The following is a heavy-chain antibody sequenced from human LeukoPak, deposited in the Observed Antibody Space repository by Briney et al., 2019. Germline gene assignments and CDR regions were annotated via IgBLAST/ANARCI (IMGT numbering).Heavy chain of an antibody. V-gene: IGHV1-3*01. D-gene: IGHD6-19*01. J-gene: IGHJ2*01. Sequence: ASVKVSCKASGYTFTGYYMHWVRQAPGQRLEWMGWINAGNGNTKYSQNFQGRVTFTRDTSASTAYMELSSLRSEDTAVYYCARPIGYSSGGFDLWGRGTLVTVSS. CDR3: ARPIGYSSGGFDL. CDR1: GYTFTGYY. CDR2: INAGNGNT.